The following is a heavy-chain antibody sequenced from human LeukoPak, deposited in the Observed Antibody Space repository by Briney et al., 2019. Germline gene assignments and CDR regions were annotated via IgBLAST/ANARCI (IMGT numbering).Heavy chain of an antibody. CDR1: GYTFTAYY. Sequence: ASVKVSCKASGYTFTAYYMHWVRQAPGQGLDWMGWMNPNSGVTNYAQEFQGRVTMTRDTSIYTAYMELSRLRSHDTAVYYCAREEKVAAATIDYWGQGTLVTVSS. CDR2: MNPNSGVT. D-gene: IGHD2-15*01. V-gene: IGHV1-2*02. CDR3: AREEKVAAATIDY. J-gene: IGHJ4*02.